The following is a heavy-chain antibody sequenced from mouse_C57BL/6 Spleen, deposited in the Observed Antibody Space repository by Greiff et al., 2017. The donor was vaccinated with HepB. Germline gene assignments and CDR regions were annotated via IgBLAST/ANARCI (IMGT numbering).Heavy chain of an antibody. CDR2: INPGSGGT. J-gene: IGHJ2*01. CDR3: ARSPGSSYADY. D-gene: IGHD1-1*01. Sequence: QVQLQQSGAELVRPGTSVKVSCKASGYAFTNYLIEWVKQRPGQGLEWIGVINPGSGGTNYNEKFKGKATLTADKSSSTAYMQLSSLTSEDSAVYFCARSPGSSYADYWGQGTTLTVSS. V-gene: IGHV1-54*01. CDR1: GYAFTNYL.